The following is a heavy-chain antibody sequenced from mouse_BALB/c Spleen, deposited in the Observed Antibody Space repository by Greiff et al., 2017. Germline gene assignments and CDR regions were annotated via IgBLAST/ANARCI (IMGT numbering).Heavy chain of an antibody. J-gene: IGHJ4*01. D-gene: IGHD2-1*01. CDR3: ARGGGNYDLYAMDY. Sequence: EVKLMESGGGLVKPGGSLKLSCAASGFTFSSYAMSWVRQTPEKRLEWVASISSGGSTYYPDSVKGRFTISRDNARNILYLQMSSLRSEDTAMYYCARGGGNYDLYAMDYWGQGTSVTVSS. CDR1: GFTFSSYA. CDR2: ISSGGST. V-gene: IGHV5-6-5*01.